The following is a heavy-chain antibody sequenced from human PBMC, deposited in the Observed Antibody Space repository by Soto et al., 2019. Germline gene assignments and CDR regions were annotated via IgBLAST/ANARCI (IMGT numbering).Heavy chain of an antibody. CDR3: ARCVILFRGSFDP. Sequence: QVHLQQWGAGLLKPSETLSLTCAVYGGSFSDTYWNWFRQPPGKGLEWIGEINHNTNTIYNPSLTSQVTISVDTSTNHFSLKLTSVTSADTAVYYCARCVILFRGSFDPWGQGTLVTVSS. J-gene: IGHJ5*02. D-gene: IGHD2-15*01. CDR1: GGSFSDTY. CDR2: INHNTNT. V-gene: IGHV4-34*01.